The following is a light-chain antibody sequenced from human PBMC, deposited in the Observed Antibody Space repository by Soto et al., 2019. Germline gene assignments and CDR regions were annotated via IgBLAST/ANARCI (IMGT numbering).Light chain of an antibody. CDR2: GNS. J-gene: IGLJ3*02. V-gene: IGLV1-40*01. CDR1: SSNIGAGYD. CDR3: QSYDNSLSGWV. Sequence: QSVMTQPPSVSGAPGQRVTISCTGNSSNIGAGYDVHWYLQLPGTAPKLLIYGNSNRPSGVPDRFSGSKSGTSASLAITGLQAEDEADYYCQSYDNSLSGWVFGGGTRSPS.